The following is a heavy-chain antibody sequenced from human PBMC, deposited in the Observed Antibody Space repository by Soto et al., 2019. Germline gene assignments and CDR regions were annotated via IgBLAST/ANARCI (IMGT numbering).Heavy chain of an antibody. CDR3: ARGVRFGYNYYHMDL. V-gene: IGHV4-61*01. Sequence: QVQLQESGPGLVKPSETLSLTSTVSGGSVNTISYYCSWVRQPPGKGLEWIGYIYYSGRADYNPTIGRRVTISLDTCTNQFSLKLSSLTTADTAVYYGARGVRFGYNYYHMDLWGQGTTVTLAS. CDR1: GGSVNTISYY. J-gene: IGHJ6*02. D-gene: IGHD3-10*01. CDR2: IYYSGRA.